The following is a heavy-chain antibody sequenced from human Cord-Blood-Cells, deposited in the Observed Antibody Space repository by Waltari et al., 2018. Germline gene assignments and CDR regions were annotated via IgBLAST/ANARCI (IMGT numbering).Heavy chain of an antibody. Sequence: QLQLQESGPGLVKPSETLSLTCTVSGGSISSSSYYWGWIRQPPGKGLEWIGSIYYSGRTYYNPSLKSRVTISVDTSKNQFSLKLSSVTAADTAVYYCARQHSERSREYWGQGTLVTVSS. CDR3: ARQHSERSREY. D-gene: IGHD1-1*01. CDR1: GGSISSSSYY. V-gene: IGHV4-39*01. J-gene: IGHJ4*02. CDR2: IYYSGRT.